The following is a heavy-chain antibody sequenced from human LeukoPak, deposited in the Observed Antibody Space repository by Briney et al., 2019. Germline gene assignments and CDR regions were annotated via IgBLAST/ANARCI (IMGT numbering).Heavy chain of an antibody. CDR1: AFTLSSCG. Sequence: GGTLRLSCAASAFTLSSCGMSWVRQAPGKGLEWVSYISSSGSTIYYADSVKGRFTISRDNAKNSLYLEMNSLRAEDTAVYYCARVGGIHYYDSSGYPLWGQGTLVTVSS. J-gene: IGHJ4*02. CDR3: ARVGGIHYYDSSGYPL. V-gene: IGHV3-48*04. D-gene: IGHD3-22*01. CDR2: ISSSGSTI.